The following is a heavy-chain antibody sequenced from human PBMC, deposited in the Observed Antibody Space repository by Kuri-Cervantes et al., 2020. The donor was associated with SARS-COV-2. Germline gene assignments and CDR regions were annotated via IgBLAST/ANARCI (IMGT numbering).Heavy chain of an antibody. CDR2: INPNSGGT. V-gene: IGHV1-2*04. CDR1: GYTFTGYY. Sequence: ASVKVSCKASGYTFTGYYMHWVRQAPGQGLEWMGWINPNSGGTNYAQKFQGWVTMTRDTSISTAYMELSRLRSDDTAVYYYARDPGYSSSSVYYYYGMDVWGQGTTVTVSS. D-gene: IGHD6-6*01. J-gene: IGHJ6*02. CDR3: ARDPGYSSSSVYYYYGMDV.